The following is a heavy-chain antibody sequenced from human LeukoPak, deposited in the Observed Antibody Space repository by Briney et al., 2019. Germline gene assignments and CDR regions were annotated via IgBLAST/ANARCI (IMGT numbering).Heavy chain of an antibody. Sequence: SETLSLTCTVSGGSISSYYWSWIRQPPGKGLEWIGYIYYSGSTNYNPSLKSRVTISVDTSKNQFSLKLSSVTAADTAVHYCARPRGYSYNDAFDIWGQGTMVTVSS. J-gene: IGHJ3*02. D-gene: IGHD5-18*01. CDR1: GGSISSYY. V-gene: IGHV4-59*01. CDR2: IYYSGST. CDR3: ARPRGYSYNDAFDI.